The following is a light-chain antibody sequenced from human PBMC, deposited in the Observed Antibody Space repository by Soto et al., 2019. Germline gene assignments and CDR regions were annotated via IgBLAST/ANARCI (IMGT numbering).Light chain of an antibody. J-gene: IGKJ4*01. CDR3: QHYNHWPQLS. V-gene: IGKV3-15*01. CDR2: GAS. Sequence: EIVMTQSPATLSVSPGETATLSRRASQGISRTLAWYQLKPGQAPRLLFYGASTRATGVPARFSGSGSGTEFTLTISSLQSEDSALYYCQHYNHWPQLSFGGGTKVDIK. CDR1: QGISRT.